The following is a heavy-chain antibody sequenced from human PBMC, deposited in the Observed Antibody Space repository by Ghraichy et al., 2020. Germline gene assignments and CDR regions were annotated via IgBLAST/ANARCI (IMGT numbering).Heavy chain of an antibody. V-gene: IGHV3-23*01. CDR1: GFTFSSYA. J-gene: IGHJ4*02. CDR3: AKGGYSLYYFDY. Sequence: GGSLRLSCAASGFTFSSYAINWVRQAPGKGLEWVSGISGSGGTTYYADSLKGRFTISRDNSKNTLYLQMNSLRADDTAVFYCAKGGYSLYYFDYWGQGTLVTVSS. D-gene: IGHD4-23*01. CDR2: ISGSGGTT.